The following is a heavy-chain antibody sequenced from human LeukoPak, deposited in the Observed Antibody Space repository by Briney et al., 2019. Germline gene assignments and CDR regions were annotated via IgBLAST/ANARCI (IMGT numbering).Heavy chain of an antibody. V-gene: IGHV3-23*01. CDR2: ISGSGGST. J-gene: IGHJ4*02. CDR1: GFTFSSYA. Sequence: GGSLRLSCAASGFTFSSYAMSWVRQAPGKGLEWVSAISGSGGSTYYAGSFKGRFTISRNNSKNTLYLQMNSLRAEDTAVYYCAKEGGYSGYVDYWGQGTLVTVSS. D-gene: IGHD5-12*01. CDR3: AKEGGYSGYVDY.